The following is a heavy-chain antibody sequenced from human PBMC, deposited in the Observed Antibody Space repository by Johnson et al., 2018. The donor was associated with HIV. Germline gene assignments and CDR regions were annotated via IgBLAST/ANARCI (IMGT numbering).Heavy chain of an antibody. CDR2: ISSSGSTI. D-gene: IGHD6-13*01. CDR3: AKDRGTGIARDAFDM. CDR1: GFSFSDYY. V-gene: IGHV3-11*04. J-gene: IGHJ3*02. Sequence: QVQLVESGGGLVKPGGSLRLSCAASGFSFSDYYMSWIRQAPGKGLEWVSYISSSGSTIYYAAFVKGRFTISRDNAKKSLYLQMNSLRAEDMALYYCAKDRGTGIARDAFDMWGQGTMVTVS.